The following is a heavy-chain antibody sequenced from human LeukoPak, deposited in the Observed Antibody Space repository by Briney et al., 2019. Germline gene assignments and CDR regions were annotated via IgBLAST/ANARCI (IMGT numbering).Heavy chain of an antibody. D-gene: IGHD6-13*01. V-gene: IGHV3-53*01. CDR2: IYSGGST. J-gene: IGHJ4*02. Sequence: GGSLRLSCAASGFTVSSNYMSWVRQAPGKGLEWVSVIYSGGSTYYADSVKGRFTISRDNSKNTLYLQMNSLRAEDTAVYYCARGGDSSSWSFPFDYWGQGTLVTVSS. CDR3: ARGGDSSSWSFPFDY. CDR1: GFTVSSNY.